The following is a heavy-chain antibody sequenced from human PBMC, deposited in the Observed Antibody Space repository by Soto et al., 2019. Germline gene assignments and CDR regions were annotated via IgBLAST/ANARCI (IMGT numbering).Heavy chain of an antibody. CDR1: GYTFTGYY. V-gene: IGHV1-2*02. D-gene: IGHD5-18*01. CDR2: INPNSGGT. Sequence: ASVKVSCKASGYTFTGYYMHWVRQAPGQGLEWMGWINPNSGGTNYAQKFQGRVTVTRDTSISTAYMELSGLRSDATAVYSCPRVEYSYGGFVDYWGQGTLVTVSS. J-gene: IGHJ4*02. CDR3: PRVEYSYGGFVDY.